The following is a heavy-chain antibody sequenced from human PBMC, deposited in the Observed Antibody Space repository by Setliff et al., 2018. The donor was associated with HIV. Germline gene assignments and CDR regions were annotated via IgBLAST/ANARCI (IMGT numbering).Heavy chain of an antibody. J-gene: IGHJ6*03. V-gene: IGHV3-30*04. CDR3: ARLCLRCKGLIYDYMDV. Sequence: RGSLRLSCAASGFTFSSYAIHWVRQAPGKGLEWVAVISNDGTNKYYAESVEGRFTISRDNAKNTLSLQMNSLRAEDTALYHCARLCLRCKGLIYDYMDVWGKGTTVTVSS. CDR2: ISNDGTNK. D-gene: IGHD2-8*01. CDR1: GFTFSSYA.